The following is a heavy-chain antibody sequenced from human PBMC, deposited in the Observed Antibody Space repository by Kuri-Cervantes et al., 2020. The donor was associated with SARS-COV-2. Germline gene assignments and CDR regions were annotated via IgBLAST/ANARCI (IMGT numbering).Heavy chain of an antibody. J-gene: IGHJ4*02. D-gene: IGHD3-10*01. CDR2: ISSGSSYI. CDR1: GFSFRNYN. CDR3: ARELYHYGLGKYYPDY. V-gene: IGHV3-21*01. Sequence: GGSLRLSCAASGFSFRNYNMNWVRQAPGKGLEWVSAISSGSSYIYYADSMKGRFTMSRDNAKNSVYLQMNSLRAEDTAVYFCARELYHYGLGKYYPDYWGQGTLVAVYS.